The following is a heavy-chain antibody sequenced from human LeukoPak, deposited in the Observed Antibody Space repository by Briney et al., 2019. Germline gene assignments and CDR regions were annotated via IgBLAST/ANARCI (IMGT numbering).Heavy chain of an antibody. D-gene: IGHD6-13*01. Sequence: GGSLRLSCAASGFTFADYAMQWVRHAPGKGLEWVSGVSWNSGNIGYAESVKGRFTISRDNAKNSLYLQMNSLRAEDTALYYCTKSPRWAAAPDYWGRGTLVTVSS. CDR2: VSWNSGNI. CDR1: GFTFADYA. CDR3: TKSPRWAAAPDY. J-gene: IGHJ4*02. V-gene: IGHV3-9*01.